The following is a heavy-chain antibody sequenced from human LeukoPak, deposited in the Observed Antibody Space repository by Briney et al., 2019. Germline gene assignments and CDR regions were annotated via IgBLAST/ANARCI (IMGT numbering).Heavy chain of an antibody. D-gene: IGHD3-3*01. CDR3: ARGEISYYDFWSGYFDAFDI. CDR1: GFTFSSYW. V-gene: IGHV3-74*01. Sequence: PGGSLRLSCAASGFTFSSYWMHWVRQAPGKGLVWVSRINSDGSSTSYADSVKGRFTISRDNAKNTLYLQMNSLRAEDTAVYYCARGEISYYDFWSGYFDAFDIWGQGTMVTVSS. J-gene: IGHJ3*02. CDR2: INSDGSST.